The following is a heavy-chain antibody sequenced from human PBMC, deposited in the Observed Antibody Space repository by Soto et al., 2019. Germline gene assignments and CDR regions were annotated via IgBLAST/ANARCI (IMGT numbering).Heavy chain of an antibody. CDR3: ARGRCGGHFDY. Sequence: QVQLVQSGAEVKKPGSSVKVSCKASGGTFSSYTISWVRQAPGQGLEWMGRIIPILGIANYAKKFQGRVTITADKHTSTAYMELSRLRSEDTAVYYCARGRCGGHFDYWGQGTLVTVSS. CDR1: GGTFSSYT. CDR2: IIPILGIA. V-gene: IGHV1-69*02. D-gene: IGHD3-16*01. J-gene: IGHJ4*02.